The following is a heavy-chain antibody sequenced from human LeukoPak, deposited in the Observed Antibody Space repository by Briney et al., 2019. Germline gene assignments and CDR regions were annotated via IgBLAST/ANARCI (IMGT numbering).Heavy chain of an antibody. CDR1: GFTFSSYE. CDR3: ARGDDYGDY. V-gene: IGHV3-48*03. Sequence: GGTLRLSCAASGFTFSSYEMNWVRQAPGKGLEWVSYISSSGSTIYYADSVKGRFTISRDNSKNTLYLQMNSLRAEDTAVYYCARGDDYGDYWGQGTLVTVSS. CDR2: ISSSGSTI. J-gene: IGHJ4*02.